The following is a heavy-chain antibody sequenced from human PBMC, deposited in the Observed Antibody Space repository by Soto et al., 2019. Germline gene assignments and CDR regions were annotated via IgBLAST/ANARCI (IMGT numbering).Heavy chain of an antibody. CDR3: ARDGDYYDSSGFQRDYHYYGMDV. CDR1: GGSFSDYA. CDR2: IIPMLGIA. D-gene: IGHD3-22*01. J-gene: IGHJ6*02. Sequence: QVQLVQSGAEVKKPGSSVKVSCQASGGSFSDYAISWVRQAPGQGLEWMGGIIPMLGIADNAQKFQGRVIITTDEYTSTVYMELSSLRYEDTAVYYCARDGDYYDSSGFQRDYHYYGMDVWGQGTKVTVAS. V-gene: IGHV1-69*01.